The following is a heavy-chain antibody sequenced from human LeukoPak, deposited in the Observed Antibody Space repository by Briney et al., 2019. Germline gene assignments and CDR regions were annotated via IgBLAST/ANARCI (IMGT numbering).Heavy chain of an antibody. CDR2: IYPGDSDT. Sequence: GESLKISCKGSGYSFISYWIGWVRQMPGKGLEWMGIIYPGDSDTRYSPSFQGQVTISADKSISTAYLQWSSLKASDTAMYYCAKTRNCGGDCYGQFDYWGQGTLVTVSS. D-gene: IGHD2-21*02. CDR3: AKTRNCGGDCYGQFDY. V-gene: IGHV5-51*01. CDR1: GYSFISYW. J-gene: IGHJ4*02.